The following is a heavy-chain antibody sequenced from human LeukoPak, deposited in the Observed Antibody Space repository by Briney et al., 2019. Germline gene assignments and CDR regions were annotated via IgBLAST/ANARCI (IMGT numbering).Heavy chain of an antibody. CDR3: AKDIRAQYGAYYYYYYGMDV. Sequence: GGSLRLSCAASGFTFSSYAMSWVRQAPGKGLEWVSAMSGSGGSTYYADSVKGRFTIYRDNSKTTLYLQMNSPRDEDTAVYYCAKDIRAQYGAYYYYYYGMDVWGQGTTVTVSS. J-gene: IGHJ6*02. CDR1: GFTFSSYA. CDR2: MSGSGGST. V-gene: IGHV3-23*01. D-gene: IGHD4-17*01.